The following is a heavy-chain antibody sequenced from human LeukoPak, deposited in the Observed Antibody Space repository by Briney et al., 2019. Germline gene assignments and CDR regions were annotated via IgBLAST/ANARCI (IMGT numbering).Heavy chain of an antibody. CDR3: ARDPLRGYGGAPETDH. Sequence: SETLSLTCTVSGYSISSGYYWGWIRQPPGQGLEWIGSIYHSGSTYYNPSLKSRVTISVDTSKNQFSLKLSSVTAADTAVYYCARDPLRGYGGAPETDHWGQGTLVTVSS. V-gene: IGHV4-38-2*02. D-gene: IGHD4-23*01. CDR2: IYHSGST. J-gene: IGHJ4*02. CDR1: GYSISSGYY.